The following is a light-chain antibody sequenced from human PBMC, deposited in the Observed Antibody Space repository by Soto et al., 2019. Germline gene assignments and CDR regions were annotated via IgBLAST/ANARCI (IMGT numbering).Light chain of an antibody. Sequence: EIVLTQSPATLSLSPGERATLSCRASQSISSHLAWYQQKPGQPPRLLMYDASSRATGIPPRFSGSGSGTDVTLTISSLEPEDCAVYYCQQRSDWPLTFGGAPKVEI. CDR1: QSISSH. CDR3: QQRSDWPLT. V-gene: IGKV3-11*01. CDR2: DAS. J-gene: IGKJ4*01.